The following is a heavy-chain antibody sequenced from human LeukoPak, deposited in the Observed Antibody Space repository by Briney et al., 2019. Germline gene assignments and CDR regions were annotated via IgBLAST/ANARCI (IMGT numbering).Heavy chain of an antibody. CDR3: ARGPTDIVDYFDY. D-gene: IGHD5-12*01. CDR1: GGSFSGYY. V-gene: IGHV4-34*01. Sequence: SETLSLTCAVYGGSFSGYYWSWIRQPPGKGLEWIGEINHSGSTNYNPSLKSRVTISVDTSKNQFSLKLSSVTAADTAVYYCARGPTDIVDYFDYWGQGTLVTVSS. CDR2: INHSGST. J-gene: IGHJ4*02.